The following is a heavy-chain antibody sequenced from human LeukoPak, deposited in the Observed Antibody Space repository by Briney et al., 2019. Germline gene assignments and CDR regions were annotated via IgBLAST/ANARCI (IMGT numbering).Heavy chain of an antibody. CDR2: ISGSGGST. CDR1: GFTFSRYA. J-gene: IGHJ4*02. Sequence: GGSLRLSCGASGFTFSRYAMSWVRQAPGKGLVWVSAISGSGGSTYYADSVKGRFTISRDNSKNTLYLQMNRLRAEDTAVYYCAKVGYSSGWGLGYWGQGTLVTVSS. CDR3: AKVGYSSGWGLGY. V-gene: IGHV3-23*01. D-gene: IGHD6-19*01.